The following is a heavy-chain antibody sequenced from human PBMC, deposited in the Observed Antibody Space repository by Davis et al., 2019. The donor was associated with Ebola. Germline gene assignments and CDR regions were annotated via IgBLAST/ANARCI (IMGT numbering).Heavy chain of an antibody. CDR3: TRDSSSVDY. V-gene: IGHV1-69*04. Sequence: SVKVSCKASGYTFTSYGISWVRQAPGQGLEWMGRIIPILGIANYAQKFQGRVTITADKSTSTAYMELSSLRSEDTAVYYCTRDSSSVDYWGQGTLVTVSS. CDR2: IIPILGIA. J-gene: IGHJ4*02. D-gene: IGHD6-13*01. CDR1: GYTFTSYG.